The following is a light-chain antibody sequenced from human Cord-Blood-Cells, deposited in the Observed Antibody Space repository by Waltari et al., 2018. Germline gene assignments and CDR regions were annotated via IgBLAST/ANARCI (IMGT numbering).Light chain of an antibody. CDR1: NRAGKS. CDR2: YDS. CDR3: QVWDSSSDHRV. V-gene: IGLV3-21*04. Sequence: SYVLTQPPSVSLGPGKTARITPGGHNRAGKSVHGYQQKPGQAPVRVIYYDSYRPSGIPERFSGSNSGNTATLTISRVEAGDEADYYCQVWDSSSDHRVFGGGTKLTVL. J-gene: IGLJ3*02.